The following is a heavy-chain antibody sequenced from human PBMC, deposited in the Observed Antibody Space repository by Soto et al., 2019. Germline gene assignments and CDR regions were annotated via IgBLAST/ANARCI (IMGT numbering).Heavy chain of an antibody. CDR2: IYYSGST. CDR3: ARCTSGGYCSGGSCYRYHWFDP. V-gene: IGHV4-39*01. Sequence: SETLSLTCTVSGGSISSSSYYWGWIRQPPGKGLEWIGSIYYSGSTYYNPSLKSRVTISVDTSKNQFSLKLSSVTAADTAVYYCARCTSGGYCSGGSCYRYHWFDPWGQGTLVTVSS. J-gene: IGHJ5*02. CDR1: GGSISSSSYY. D-gene: IGHD2-15*01.